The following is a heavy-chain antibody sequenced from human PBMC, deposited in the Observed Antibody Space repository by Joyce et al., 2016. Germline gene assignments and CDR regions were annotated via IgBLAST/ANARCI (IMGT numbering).Heavy chain of an antibody. CDR2: IHYNGTT. J-gene: IGHJ5*02. CDR3: ARHPGMANWFDP. D-gene: IGHD2-8*01. V-gene: IGHV4-39*01. Sequence: QLHLQESGPGLVKPSETLSLTCTVSDDSISSSSYYWVWIRQPPGKGLEWIGNIHYNGTTWYHPSLSSRVTMSVDTSKKQFSLKLTSVTASDTAVYYCARHPGMANWFDPWGQGTRVTVSS. CDR1: DDSISSSSYY.